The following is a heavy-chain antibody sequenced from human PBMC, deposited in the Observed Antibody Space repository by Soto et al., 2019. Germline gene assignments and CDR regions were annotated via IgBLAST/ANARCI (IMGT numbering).Heavy chain of an antibody. J-gene: IGHJ3*02. Sequence: PGRSLRLSCAASGFTFSSYSMNWVRQAPGQGLEWVSSISRSAGNTYYADSVKGRFTLSGDNAKNSMYLQMNSLRAEDTAVYYCARDQVPGIDVFDTWGKGKMVPVSS. CDR1: GFTFSSYS. V-gene: IGHV3-21*01. CDR2: ISRSAGNT. CDR3: ARDQVPGIDVFDT.